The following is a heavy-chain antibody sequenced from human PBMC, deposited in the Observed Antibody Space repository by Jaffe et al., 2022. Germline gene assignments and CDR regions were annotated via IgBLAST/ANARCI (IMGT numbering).Heavy chain of an antibody. D-gene: IGHD3-16*01. Sequence: EVQLVESGGGLVQPGRSLRLSCAASGFTFDDYAMHWVRQAPGKGLEWVSGISWNSGSIGYADSVKGRFTISRDNAKNSLYLQMNSLRAEDTALYYCAKALPVDDYIWGSYTSPFDYWGQGTLVTVSS. CDR1: GFTFDDYA. CDR3: AKALPVDDYIWGSYTSPFDY. J-gene: IGHJ4*02. CDR2: ISWNSGSI. V-gene: IGHV3-9*01.